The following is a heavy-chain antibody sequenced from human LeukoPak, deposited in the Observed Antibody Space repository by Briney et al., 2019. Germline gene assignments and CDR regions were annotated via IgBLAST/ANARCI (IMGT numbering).Heavy chain of an antibody. CDR2: MRHDGTDI. Sequence: GGSLRLSCAASGFTFSSYAMHWVRQAPGKGLEWVAFMRHDGTDIYYADSVKGRFTISRDNSKNTLYLQMNSLRAEDTAVYYCAKDLSLRSSDWYPGFDYWGQGTLVTVSS. CDR1: GFTFSSYA. J-gene: IGHJ4*02. V-gene: IGHV3-30*02. D-gene: IGHD6-19*01. CDR3: AKDLSLRSSDWYPGFDY.